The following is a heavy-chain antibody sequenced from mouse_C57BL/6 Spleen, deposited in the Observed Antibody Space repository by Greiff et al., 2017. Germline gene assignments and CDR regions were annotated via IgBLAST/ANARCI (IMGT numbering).Heavy chain of an antibody. D-gene: IGHD2-3*01. CDR2: IDPSDSET. Sequence: VQLQQPGAELVRPGSSVKLSCTASGYTFTSYWMHWVKQRPIQGLEWIGNIDPSDSETHYNQKFKDKATLTVDKSSSTAYMQLSSLTSEDSAVYYCARDDGYSDYWGQGTTLTVSS. J-gene: IGHJ2*01. CDR1: GYTFTSYW. CDR3: ARDDGYSDY. V-gene: IGHV1-52*01.